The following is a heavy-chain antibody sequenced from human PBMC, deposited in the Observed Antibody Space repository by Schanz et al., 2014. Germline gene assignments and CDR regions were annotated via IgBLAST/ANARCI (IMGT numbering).Heavy chain of an antibody. CDR3: AKPFRSSWYPDAFDI. D-gene: IGHD6-13*01. Sequence: EVHLLESGGGLVQPGGSLRLSCAASGFTFSAYAMTWVRRAPGKGLEWVAGISSGGGTTFYADSVKGRFSISRDNSKNTVYMQMSSLRADDSAVYYCAKPFRSSWYPDAFDIWGQGTMVTVSS. CDR1: GFTFSAYA. V-gene: IGHV3-23*01. J-gene: IGHJ3*02. CDR2: ISSGGGTT.